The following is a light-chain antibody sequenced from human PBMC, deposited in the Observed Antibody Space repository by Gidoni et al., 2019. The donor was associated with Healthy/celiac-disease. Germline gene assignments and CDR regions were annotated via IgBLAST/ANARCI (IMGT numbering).Light chain of an antibody. J-gene: IGKJ2*01. Sequence: EIVLTPSPGTLSLSPGERATLSCRASQSVSSSYLAWYQQKPGQAPRLLIYGASSRATGIPDRFSGSGSGTDFTLTISRLEPEDFAVDYCQQYGSSPWGYTFXQXTKLEIK. CDR2: GAS. CDR1: QSVSSSY. V-gene: IGKV3-20*01. CDR3: QQYGSSPWGYT.